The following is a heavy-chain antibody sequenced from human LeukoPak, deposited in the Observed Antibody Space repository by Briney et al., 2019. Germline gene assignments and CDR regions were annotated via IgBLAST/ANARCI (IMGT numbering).Heavy chain of an antibody. CDR3: ARGGDYNWNFDY. CDR1: GYTFTGYY. V-gene: IGHV1-2*02. CDR2: INPNSGGT. D-gene: IGHD1-20*01. J-gene: IGHJ4*02. Sequence: ASVKVSCKASGYTFTGYYMHRVRQAPGQGLEWMGWINPNSGGTIYAQYFQGRVTMTRDMSISTAYMELSRLRSDDTAVYYCARGGDYNWNFDYWGQGTLVTVSS.